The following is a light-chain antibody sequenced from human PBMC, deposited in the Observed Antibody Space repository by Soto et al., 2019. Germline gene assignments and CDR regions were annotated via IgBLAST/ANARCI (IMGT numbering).Light chain of an antibody. J-gene: IGLJ1*01. V-gene: IGLV2-14*01. CDR3: YSYTSSSTYV. CDR2: DVS. Sequence: QSALTQPASVSGSPGQSITISCTGTSSDVGGYNYVSWYQQYPAKVPKLMIYDVSNRPSGVSDRFSGSKSGNTASLTISGLQAEDEAEYYCYSYTSSSTYVFGTGTEVTVL. CDR1: SSDVGGYNY.